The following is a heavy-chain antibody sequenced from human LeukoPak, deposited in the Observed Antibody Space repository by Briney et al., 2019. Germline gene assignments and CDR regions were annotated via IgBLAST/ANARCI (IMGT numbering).Heavy chain of an antibody. CDR1: GFTFSTYW. J-gene: IGHJ4*02. CDR3: ARDLSIGTTVLDY. V-gene: IGHV3-7*01. Sequence: GGSLRLSCVASGFTFSTYWMNWVRPAPGKGREWVATIKEDGSEKFYVDSVKGRFTISRDNAKNSRYLQMNSLRPEDTAVYYCARDLSIGTTVLDYSGQGTLVTVSS. D-gene: IGHD4-11*01. CDR2: IKEDGSEK.